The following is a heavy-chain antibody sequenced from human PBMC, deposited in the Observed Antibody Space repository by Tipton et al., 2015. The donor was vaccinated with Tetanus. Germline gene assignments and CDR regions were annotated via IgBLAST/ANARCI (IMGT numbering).Heavy chain of an antibody. J-gene: IGHJ6*02. CDR2: ISNGNP. CDR1: RGPISSYY. D-gene: IGHD3-22*01. CDR3: TGDDYYDTSLRDYYGMDV. V-gene: IGHV4-4*07. Sequence: GLVKPSETLSLTCSVSRGPISSYYWSWIRQPAGKGLEWIGHISNGNPDYAPSLKSRVTLSVDTSKNQFSLKVTSVTAADTAVYFCTGDDYYDTSLRDYYGMDVWGPGTTVTVSS.